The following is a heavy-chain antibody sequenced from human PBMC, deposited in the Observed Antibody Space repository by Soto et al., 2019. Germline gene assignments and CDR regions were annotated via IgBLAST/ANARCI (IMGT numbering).Heavy chain of an antibody. CDR1: GYTFTSYA. Sequence: ASVKVSCKASGYTFTSYAMHWVRQAPGQRLEWMGWINAGNGNTKYSQKFQGRVTITRDKSASTAYMELSSLRSEDTAVYYCARGHDYGDRQPPSYYYYGMDVWGQGTTVTVSS. CDR3: ARGHDYGDRQPPSYYYYGMDV. J-gene: IGHJ6*02. CDR2: INAGNGNT. D-gene: IGHD4-17*01. V-gene: IGHV1-3*01.